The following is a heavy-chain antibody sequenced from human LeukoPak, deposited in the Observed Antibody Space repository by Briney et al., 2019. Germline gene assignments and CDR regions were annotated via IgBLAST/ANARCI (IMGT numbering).Heavy chain of an antibody. CDR1: GFTFSDYY. Sequence: PGGSLRLSCAASGFTFSDYYMSWIRQAPGKGLEWVSYISSSGSTIYYADSVKGRLTISRDNAKNSLYLQMNSLRAEDTAVYYCARGGYCSSTSCRRRIHDAFDIWGQGTMVTVSS. CDR3: ARGGYCSSTSCRRRIHDAFDI. V-gene: IGHV3-11*01. J-gene: IGHJ3*02. D-gene: IGHD2-2*01. CDR2: ISSSGSTI.